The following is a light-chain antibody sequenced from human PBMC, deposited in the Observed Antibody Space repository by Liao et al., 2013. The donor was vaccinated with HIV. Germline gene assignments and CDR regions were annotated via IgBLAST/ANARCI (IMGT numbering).Light chain of an antibody. Sequence: SYELTQPPSVSVSPGQTARITCSGDALPKQYACWYQQKPGQSPVLVIYQDTKRPSGIPERFSGSNSGNTATLTISGTQAMDEADYYCQAWDSSTVIFGGRTKLTVL. J-gene: IGLJ2*01. CDR2: QDT. CDR3: QAWDSSTVI. CDR1: ALPKQY. V-gene: IGLV3-1*01.